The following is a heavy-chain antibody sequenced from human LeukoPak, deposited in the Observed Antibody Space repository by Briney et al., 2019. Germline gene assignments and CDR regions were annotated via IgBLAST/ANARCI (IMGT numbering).Heavy chain of an antibody. Sequence: GSLRLSCAASGLTFSSYAMSWVRQPPGKSLEWIGEIFHSGSTNYNPSLKSRVTISVDKSKNQFSLKLSSVTAADTAVYYCARVLTGSNFDNWGQGTLVTVSS. D-gene: IGHD2-8*02. CDR3: ARVLTGSNFDN. V-gene: IGHV4-4*02. J-gene: IGHJ4*02. CDR1: GLTFSSYAM. CDR2: IFHSGST.